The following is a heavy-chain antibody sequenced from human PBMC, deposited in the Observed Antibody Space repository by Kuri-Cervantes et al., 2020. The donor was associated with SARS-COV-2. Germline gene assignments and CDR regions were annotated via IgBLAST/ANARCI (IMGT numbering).Heavy chain of an antibody. CDR1: GSAFSSYT. Sequence: SVKVSCKASGSAFSSYTITWVRQAPGQGLKWMGGIVPIFGTTNYAHKFQGRVTITADMSTSTAYMELSSLRSEDTAVYYCAREYGDFGFDYWGQGTLVTVSS. D-gene: IGHD4-17*01. J-gene: IGHJ4*02. CDR3: AREYGDFGFDY. CDR2: IVPIFGTT. V-gene: IGHV1-69*06.